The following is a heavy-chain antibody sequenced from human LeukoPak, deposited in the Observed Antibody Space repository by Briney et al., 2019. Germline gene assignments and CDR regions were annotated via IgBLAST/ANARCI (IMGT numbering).Heavy chain of an antibody. J-gene: IGHJ4*02. D-gene: IGHD3-16*01. Sequence: PGGSLRLSCAASGFNFSSYAMSWVRQAPGKGLEWVSAISGSGGSTYYADSVKGRFTISRDNSKDTLYLQMNRLRAEYKAVNYCEKGYDDCGCGGFYFDHWGRGHGVSVSS. CDR1: GFNFSSYA. CDR2: ISGSGGST. V-gene: IGHV3-23*01. CDR3: EKGYDDCGCGGFYFDH.